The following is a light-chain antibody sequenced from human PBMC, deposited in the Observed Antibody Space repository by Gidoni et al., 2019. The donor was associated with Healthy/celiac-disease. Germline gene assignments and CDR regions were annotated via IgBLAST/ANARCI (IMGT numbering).Light chain of an antibody. CDR3: QSYDSSLSDVV. Sequence: QSVLTQPPSVSGAPGQRVTISFTWSSSNIGAGYDVHWYQQLPGTAPKLLIYGNSNRPSGVPDRFSGSKSGTSASLAITGLQAEDEADYYCQSYDSSLSDVVFGGGTKLTVL. V-gene: IGLV1-40*01. CDR1: SSNIGAGYD. CDR2: GNS. J-gene: IGLJ2*01.